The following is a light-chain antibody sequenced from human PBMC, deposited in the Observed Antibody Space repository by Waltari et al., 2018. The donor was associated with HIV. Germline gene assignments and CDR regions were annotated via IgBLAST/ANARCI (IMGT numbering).Light chain of an antibody. Sequence: DIQMTQSPSSLSASVGDRVTITCQASQDISNYFNWYQQKPGKAPKLLIYDASNLETGVPSRFSGSGSGTDFTFTISSLQPEDIATYYCQQYDNLQLTFGGGTKVEIK. J-gene: IGKJ4*01. CDR1: QDISNY. CDR3: QQYDNLQLT. V-gene: IGKV1-33*01. CDR2: DAS.